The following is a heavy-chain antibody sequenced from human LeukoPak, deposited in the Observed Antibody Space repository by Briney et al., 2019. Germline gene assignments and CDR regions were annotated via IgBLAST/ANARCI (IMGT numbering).Heavy chain of an antibody. V-gene: IGHV3-7*01. D-gene: IGHD2-21*01. Sequence: GGXLRLSCAASGFTFSSYWMSWVGQAPGKGGEGVGEIKQDGSEKYYVDYVKGRFTISRENAKNSLYLQMNSLRAEDMAVYYCARHYSFDYWGQGTLVTVSS. CDR3: ARHYSFDY. CDR1: GFTFSSYW. CDR2: IKQDGSEK. J-gene: IGHJ4*02.